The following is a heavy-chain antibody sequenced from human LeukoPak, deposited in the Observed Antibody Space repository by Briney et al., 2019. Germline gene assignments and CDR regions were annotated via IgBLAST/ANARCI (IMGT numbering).Heavy chain of an antibody. V-gene: IGHV4-61*08. CDR2: IYYSGST. Sequence: PSETLSLTCTVSGGSIRSEDYYWSWIRQPPGKGLEWIGFIYYSGSTNYNPSLKSRVTISVDTSKNQFSLKLSSVTAADTAVYYCARDPSGYFNYWGQGTLATVSS. CDR3: ARDPSGYFNY. D-gene: IGHD3-22*01. CDR1: GGSIRSEDYY. J-gene: IGHJ4*02.